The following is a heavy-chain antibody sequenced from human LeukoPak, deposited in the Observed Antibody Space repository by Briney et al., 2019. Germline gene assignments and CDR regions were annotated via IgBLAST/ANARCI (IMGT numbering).Heavy chain of an antibody. D-gene: IGHD3-22*01. CDR3: ARHRVDYYDSSGYFSALFDY. V-gene: IGHV4-59*01. CDR2: IYCSGST. J-gene: IGHJ4*02. Sequence: PSETLSLTCTVSGGSISSYYWSWIRQPPGKGLEWIGYIYCSGSTNYNPSLKSRVTISVDTSKNQFSLKLSSVTAADTAVYYCARHRVDYYDSSGYFSALFDYWGQGTLVTVSS. CDR1: GGSISSYY.